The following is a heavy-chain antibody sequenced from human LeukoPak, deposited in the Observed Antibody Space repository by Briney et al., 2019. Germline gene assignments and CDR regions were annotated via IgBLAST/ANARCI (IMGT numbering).Heavy chain of an antibody. Sequence: SETLSLTCAVYGGSFSGYYWSWIRQPPGKGLEWIGYIYYSGSTNYNPSLKSRVTISVDTSKNQCPLKLSSVTAADTAVYYCARLQEVGATAFDIWGQGTMVTVSS. V-gene: IGHV4-59*01. CDR2: IYYSGST. CDR3: ARLQEVGATAFDI. CDR1: GGSFSGYY. D-gene: IGHD1-26*01. J-gene: IGHJ3*02.